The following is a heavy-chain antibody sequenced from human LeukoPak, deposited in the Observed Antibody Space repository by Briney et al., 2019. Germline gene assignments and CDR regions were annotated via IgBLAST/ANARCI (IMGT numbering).Heavy chain of an antibody. V-gene: IGHV3-21*01. D-gene: IGHD5-18*01. CDR2: ISSSSSYI. CDR1: GFTFSSYS. CDR3: ARGGQLWSDLDY. J-gene: IGHJ4*02. Sequence: GGSLRLSCAASGFTFSSYSMNWVRQAPGKGLEWVSSISSSSSYIYYADSVKGRFTISRDNAKNSLYPQMNSLRAEDTAVYYCARGGQLWSDLDYWGQGTLVTVSS.